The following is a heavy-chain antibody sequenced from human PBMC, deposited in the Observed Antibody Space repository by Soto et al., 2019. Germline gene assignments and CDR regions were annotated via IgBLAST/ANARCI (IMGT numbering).Heavy chain of an antibody. V-gene: IGHV3-23*01. CDR3: ARDGYCSGGSCYSVPVFDY. J-gene: IGHJ4*02. Sequence: GGSLRLSCAASGCTFSSYAVSWVRQAPGKGLEYVSGISGGSTYYADSVKGRFTISRDDSKNTLYMQMNSLRAEDTAVYYCARDGYCSGGSCYSVPVFDYWGQGTLVTVSS. CDR1: GCTFSSYA. D-gene: IGHD2-15*01. CDR2: ISGGST.